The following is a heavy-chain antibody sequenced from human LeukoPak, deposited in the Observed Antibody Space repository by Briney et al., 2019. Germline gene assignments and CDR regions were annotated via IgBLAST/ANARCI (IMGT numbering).Heavy chain of an antibody. CDR2: ISSSGSTI. J-gene: IGHJ4*02. CDR1: GFTFSSYE. Sequence: GGSLRLSCAASGFTFSSYEMNWVRQAAGKGLEGVSYISSSGSTIYYEDSVKGRFTISRDKAKNSLYLQMNSLRAEDTAVYYCAAWGYDILTGYYRDYWGQGTLVTVSS. D-gene: IGHD3-9*01. CDR3: AAWGYDILTGYYRDY. V-gene: IGHV3-48*03.